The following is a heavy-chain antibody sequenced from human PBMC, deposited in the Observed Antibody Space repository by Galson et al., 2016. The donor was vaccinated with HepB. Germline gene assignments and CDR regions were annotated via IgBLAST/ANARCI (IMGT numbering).Heavy chain of an antibody. CDR1: GFTFGSYA. CDR3: ATGAAGVTYSALDY. CDR2: ISSSGGTT. Sequence: SLRLSCAASGFTFGSYAMTWIRQAPGKGLEWVSSISSSGGTTYYTDSVKGRFTISRDGSERTLYVHMNRLRVEDTAVYYCATGAAGVTYSALDYWGRGGLVTVSP. V-gene: IGHV3-23*01. J-gene: IGHJ4*02. D-gene: IGHD1-26*01.